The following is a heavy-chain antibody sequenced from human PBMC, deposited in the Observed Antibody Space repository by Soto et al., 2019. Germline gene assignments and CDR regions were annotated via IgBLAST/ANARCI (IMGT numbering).Heavy chain of an antibody. CDR3: ARDMIAAAGNRYYYGMDV. D-gene: IGHD6-13*01. J-gene: IGHJ6*02. Sequence: QVQLVQSGAEVKKPGASVKVSCKASGYTFTSYYMHWVRQAPGQGLEWMGIINPSGGSTSYAQKFQGRVTMTRDTSTSTVYMELSSLRSEDTAVYYCARDMIAAAGNRYYYGMDVWGQGTTVTVSS. V-gene: IGHV1-46*01. CDR2: INPSGGST. CDR1: GYTFTSYY.